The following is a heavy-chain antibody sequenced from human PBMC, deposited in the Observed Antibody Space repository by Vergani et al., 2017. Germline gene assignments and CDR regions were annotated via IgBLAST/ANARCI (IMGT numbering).Heavy chain of an antibody. D-gene: IGHD1-26*01. V-gene: IGHV1-69*01. CDR2: IIPIFGTA. Sequence: QVQLVQSGAEVKKPGASVKVSCKASGYTFTSYYMHWVRQAPGQGLEWMGGIIPIFGTANYAQKFQGRVTITADESTSTAYMELSSLRSEDTAVCYCARGRGSYGGACDYWGQGTLVTVSS. J-gene: IGHJ4*02. CDR3: ARGRGSYGGACDY. CDR1: GYTFTSYY.